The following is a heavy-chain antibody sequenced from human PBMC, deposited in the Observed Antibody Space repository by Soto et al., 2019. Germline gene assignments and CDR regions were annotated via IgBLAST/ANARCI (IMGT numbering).Heavy chain of an antibody. CDR1: SFIFTSYG. CDR2: ISGYNGNT. CDR3: ATSGGPHFGMDV. Sequence: ASVKVSCKASSFIFTSYGINWVRQAPGQGLEWMGWISGYNGNTKYGQKFQDRVTLTADTSTATAFMEVRSLRGDDSAVYYCATSGGPHFGMDVWGQGTTVTVSS. D-gene: IGHD2-8*02. J-gene: IGHJ6*02. V-gene: IGHV1-18*01.